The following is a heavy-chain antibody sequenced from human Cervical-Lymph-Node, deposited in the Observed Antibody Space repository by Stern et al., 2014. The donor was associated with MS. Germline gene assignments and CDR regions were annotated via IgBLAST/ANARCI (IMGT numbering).Heavy chain of an antibody. CDR1: GFTFSSYD. J-gene: IGHJ4*02. CDR3: ARGRRDISGNFHLDY. CDR2: IGTAGET. V-gene: IGHV3-13*01. D-gene: IGHD1-26*01. Sequence: VQLVQSGGGLVQPGGSLRLSCAASGFTFSSYDMHWVRQATGKGLEWVSAIGTAGETYYPGSVMGRFTISRENAKNSLYLQMNSLRAGDAAVYYCARGRRDISGNFHLDYWGQGTLVTVSS.